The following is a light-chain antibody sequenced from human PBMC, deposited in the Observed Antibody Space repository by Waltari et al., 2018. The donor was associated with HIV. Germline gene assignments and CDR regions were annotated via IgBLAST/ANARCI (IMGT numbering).Light chain of an antibody. Sequence: DIVMTQSPDSLAVSLGERATIKCKSSQTVLYSSNNKNYLAWYQQKPGQPPKLLIYWASTRESGVPDRFSGSGSGTDFTLTINNLQAEDVAVYYCQQYYRIPLTFGGGTKVEIK. J-gene: IGKJ4*01. V-gene: IGKV4-1*01. CDR2: WAS. CDR1: QTVLYSSNNKNY. CDR3: QQYYRIPLT.